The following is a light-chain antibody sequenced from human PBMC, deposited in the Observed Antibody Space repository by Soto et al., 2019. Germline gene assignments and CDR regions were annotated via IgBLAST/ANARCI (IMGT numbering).Light chain of an antibody. Sequence: TVLTQSPGTLSLSPGESATLSCRTSQTTSGKYLAWYQQRPGLAPRLLVYGASRRATGIPDRFRGSGSGTEFTLTISGLEPEDFAVYFCQHYGSSPPVTFAQRARLEI. CDR1: QTTSGKY. J-gene: IGKJ5*01. CDR2: GAS. CDR3: QHYGSSPPVT. V-gene: IGKV3-20*01.